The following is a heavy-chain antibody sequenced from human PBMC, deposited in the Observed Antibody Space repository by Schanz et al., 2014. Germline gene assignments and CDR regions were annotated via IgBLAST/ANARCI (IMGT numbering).Heavy chain of an antibody. CDR3: ARGTDWNLHY. V-gene: IGHV3-13*01. Sequence: EVQLVESGGGLVQPGGSLRLSCAASGFAFSSYSMNWVRQGTGKGLEWVSTIGYLGDTYYPDSVKGRFTVSRDSGQNSLYLQMNSLRAGDTAVYYCARGTDWNLHYWGRGTLVTVSS. CDR1: GFAFSSYS. CDR2: IGYLGDT. J-gene: IGHJ4*02. D-gene: IGHD1-1*01.